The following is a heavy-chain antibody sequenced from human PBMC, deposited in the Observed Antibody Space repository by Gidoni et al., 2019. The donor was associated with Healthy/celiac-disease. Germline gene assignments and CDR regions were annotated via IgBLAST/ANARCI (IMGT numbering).Heavy chain of an antibody. V-gene: IGHV3-23*01. D-gene: IGHD2-8*01. Sequence: EVQLLESGGGLVQPGGSLRLSCAASGFTFRSYAMSWVRQAPGKGLEWVSAISGSGGSTYYADSVKGRFTISRDNSKNTLYLQMNSLRAEDTAVYYCAKGSIVLMVYAPFDYWGQGTLVTVSS. CDR2: ISGSGGST. CDR1: GFTFRSYA. CDR3: AKGSIVLMVYAPFDY. J-gene: IGHJ4*02.